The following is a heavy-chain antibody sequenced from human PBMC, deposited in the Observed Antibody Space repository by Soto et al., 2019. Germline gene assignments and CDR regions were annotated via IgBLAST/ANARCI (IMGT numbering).Heavy chain of an antibody. V-gene: IGHV3-23*01. CDR2: LSGSGGTK. Sequence: PGGSLRLSCVASGFTFNNYAMTWVRQAPGKGLEWVSALSGSGGTKYYADSVRGRLTISRDNSKNTLYLEMNSLRAEDTAVYFCAKNTGYYYYYGVDVWGQGTTVTVSS. CDR1: GFTFNNYA. J-gene: IGHJ6*02. CDR3: AKNTGYYYYYGVDV. D-gene: IGHD2-8*02.